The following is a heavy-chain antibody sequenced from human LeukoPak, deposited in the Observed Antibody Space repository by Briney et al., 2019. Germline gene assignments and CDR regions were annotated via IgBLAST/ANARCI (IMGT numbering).Heavy chain of an antibody. CDR1: GCSFTSYW. D-gene: IGHD6-13*01. V-gene: IGHV5-51*01. CDR3: ARRGKYSSSWPPYYYYGMDV. CDR2: IYPGDSDT. J-gene: IGHJ6*04. Sequence: GESPKISCKGSGCSFTSYWIGWVRQMPGKGLEWMGIIYPGDSDTRYSPSFQGQVTISADKSISTAYLQWSSLKASDTAMYYCARRGKYSSSWPPYYYYGMDVWGKGTTVTVSS.